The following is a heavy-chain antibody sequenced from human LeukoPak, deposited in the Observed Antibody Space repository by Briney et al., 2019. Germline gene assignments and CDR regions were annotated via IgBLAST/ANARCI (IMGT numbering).Heavy chain of an antibody. J-gene: IGHJ5*01. CDR2: IYSGGST. Sequence: GGSLRLSCAASGFIFSSYSMSWVRQAPGKGLEWVSVIYSGGSTSYADSVKGRFTISRDNSKNTLYLQMNSLRAEDTAVYYCARDLGWLVSWGQGTLVTVSS. CDR1: GFIFSSYS. V-gene: IGHV3-53*01. CDR3: ARDLGWLVS.